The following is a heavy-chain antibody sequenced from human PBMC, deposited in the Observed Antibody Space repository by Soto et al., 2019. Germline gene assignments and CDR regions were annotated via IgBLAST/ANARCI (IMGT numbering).Heavy chain of an antibody. CDR1: GFSFSTYE. CDR3: APRKSGSFNIGTFDI. CDR2: ISKNGIDI. V-gene: IGHV3-48*03. Sequence: GGSLRLSCAASGFSFSTYEMNWVRQAPGKGLEWVSYISKNGIDIYYADSVKGRFTISRDNANNSLFLQMNSLRAEDTAVYYCAPRKSGSFNIGTFDIWGQGTMVTVPS. D-gene: IGHD3-10*01. J-gene: IGHJ3*02.